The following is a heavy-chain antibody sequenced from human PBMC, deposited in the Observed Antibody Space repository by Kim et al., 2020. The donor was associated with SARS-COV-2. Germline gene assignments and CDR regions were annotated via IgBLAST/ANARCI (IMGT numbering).Heavy chain of an antibody. CDR2: INPSGGKT. Sequence: VKVSCKASGYLFTSYHMHWVRQAPGQGLEWMGIINPSGGKTYYAQKLQGRITVTTDTSANTVYMQLSSLTSEDTAMYYCAREQTAGFYNYWGQGTLVTVSS. CDR1: GYLFTSYH. J-gene: IGHJ4*02. D-gene: IGHD3-9*01. V-gene: IGHV1-46*04. CDR3: AREQTAGFYNY.